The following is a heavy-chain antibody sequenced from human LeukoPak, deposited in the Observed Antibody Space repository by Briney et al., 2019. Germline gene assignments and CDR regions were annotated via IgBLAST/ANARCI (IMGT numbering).Heavy chain of an antibody. CDR1: GLTFSRYA. Sequence: GGSLRLSCAVSGLTFSRYAMSWVRQAPGKGLEWVSAISGSGGSTYYADSVKGRFTISRDNSKSTLYLQMNSLRAEDTAVYYCAKEAGKYYYDSSGYYHYWGQGTLVTVSS. CDR3: AKEAGKYYYDSSGYYHY. J-gene: IGHJ4*02. CDR2: ISGSGGST. V-gene: IGHV3-23*01. D-gene: IGHD3-22*01.